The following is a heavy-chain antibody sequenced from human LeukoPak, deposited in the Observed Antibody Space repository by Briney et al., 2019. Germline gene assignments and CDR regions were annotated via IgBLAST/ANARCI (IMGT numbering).Heavy chain of an antibody. J-gene: IGHJ4*02. CDR3: ARDIALPEWLFQGYYFDY. Sequence: ASVKVSCKASGYTFTGYYMHWVRQAPGQGLEWMGWINPNSGGANYAQKFQGRVTMTRDTSISTAYMELSRLRSDDTAVYYCARDIALPEWLFQGYYFDYWGQGTLVTVSS. CDR1: GYTFTGYY. V-gene: IGHV1-2*02. CDR2: INPNSGGA. D-gene: IGHD3-3*01.